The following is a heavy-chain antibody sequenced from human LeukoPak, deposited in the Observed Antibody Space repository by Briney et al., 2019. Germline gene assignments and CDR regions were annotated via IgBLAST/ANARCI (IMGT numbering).Heavy chain of an antibody. CDR1: GDSVSSNSAA. CDR2: TYYRSKWHN. Sequence: SQTLSLTCAISGDSVSSNSAAWNWIRKSPSRGLEWLGRTYYRSKWHNDYSPSVKSRITVNSDTSKNQFSLQLNSVTPEDTAVYYCVRESAYDSGWVNRWFDPWGQGTLVTVSS. J-gene: IGHJ5*02. CDR3: VRESAYDSGWVNRWFDP. V-gene: IGHV6-1*01. D-gene: IGHD6-19*01.